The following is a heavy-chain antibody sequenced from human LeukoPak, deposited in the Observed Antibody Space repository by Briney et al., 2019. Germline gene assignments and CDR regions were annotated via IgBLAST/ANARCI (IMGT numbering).Heavy chain of an antibody. CDR1: GFTFSSYE. CDR3: ARDFFQYDSSGYYYFDY. CDR2: ISSSSSYI. Sequence: PGGSLRLSCAASGFTFSSYEVNRVRQAPGKGLEWVSSISSSSSYIYYADSVKGRFTISRDNAKNSLYLQMNSLRAEDTAVYYCARDFFQYDSSGYYYFDYWGQGTLVTVSS. V-gene: IGHV3-21*01. D-gene: IGHD3-22*01. J-gene: IGHJ4*02.